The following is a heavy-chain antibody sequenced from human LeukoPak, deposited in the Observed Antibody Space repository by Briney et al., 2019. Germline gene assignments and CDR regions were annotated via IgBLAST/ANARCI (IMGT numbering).Heavy chain of an antibody. CDR1: GFSLSTSGVG. D-gene: IGHD6-19*01. J-gene: IGHJ4*02. V-gene: IGHV2-5*02. Sequence: SGPTLVKPTQTLTLTCTFSGFSLSTSGVGVGWIRQPPGKALEWLALIFWDDDKRYNPSLKSRLTITKDTSKNQVVLTMTNMDPVDTATYYCARGRRSVAGSFFDYWGQGTLVTVSS. CDR2: IFWDDDK. CDR3: ARGRRSVAGSFFDY.